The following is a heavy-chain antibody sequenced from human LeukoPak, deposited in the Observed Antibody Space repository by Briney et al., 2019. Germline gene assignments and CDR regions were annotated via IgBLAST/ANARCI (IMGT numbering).Heavy chain of an antibody. CDR3: AKENSYPFFYMDV. V-gene: IGHV3-33*06. Sequence: GGSLRLSCAASGFTFSSSGMHWVRQAPGKGLEWVAVIWYDGSNKYYADSVKGRFTISRDNSKNTLYLRMNSLRAEDTAVYYCAKENSYPFFYMDVWGKGTTVTVSS. CDR1: GFTFSSSG. CDR2: IWYDGSNK. D-gene: IGHD5-18*01. J-gene: IGHJ6*03.